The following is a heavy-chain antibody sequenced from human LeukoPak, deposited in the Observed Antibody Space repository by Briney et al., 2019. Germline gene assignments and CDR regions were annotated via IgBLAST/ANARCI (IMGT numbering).Heavy chain of an antibody. V-gene: IGHV4-39*01. D-gene: IGHD3/OR15-3a*01. J-gene: IGHJ4*02. Sequence: SETLSLTCTVSGGSISSSSHYGGWIRQPPGKGLEWIGTIYYSGSTYYNPSLKSRVSISIDTSKNQFSLRLTSVTAADAAVYYCARQTGSGLFILPGGQGTLVTVSS. CDR2: IYYSGST. CDR1: GGSISSSSHY. CDR3: ARQTGSGLFILP.